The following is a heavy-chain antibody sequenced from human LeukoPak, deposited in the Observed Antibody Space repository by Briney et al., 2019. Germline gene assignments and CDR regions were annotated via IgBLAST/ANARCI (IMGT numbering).Heavy chain of an antibody. D-gene: IGHD3-22*01. J-gene: IGHJ4*02. CDR2: ISCSSGII. Sequence: GGALRLSCAASGFTFNTYTMNWGRQAPGKGGEWGSYISCSSGIIHYALSVRRRFTISRDNAKNSLYLQMNSLRAEDTAVYYCARGSTYYELSGQVPFDYWGQGTLVTVSS. V-gene: IGHV3-48*01. CDR1: GFTFNTYT. CDR3: ARGSTYYELSGQVPFDY.